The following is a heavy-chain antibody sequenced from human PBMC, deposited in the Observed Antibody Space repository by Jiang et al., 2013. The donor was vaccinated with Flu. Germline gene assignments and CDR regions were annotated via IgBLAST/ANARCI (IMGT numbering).Heavy chain of an antibody. J-gene: IGHJ4*02. CDR1: GGSIYSDF. CDR3: ARHPGGNLYHRFDY. V-gene: IGHV4-59*08. CDR2: IHSSGDT. D-gene: IGHD4-23*01. Sequence: SGSGLVKPSETLSLTCTVSGGSIYSDFWSWIRQPPGEGLEWIGYIHSSGDTNYNPSLKNRVTISVDTSKNQFSLKLSSVTAVDTAVYYCARHPGGNLYHRFDYWGQGTPVTVSS.